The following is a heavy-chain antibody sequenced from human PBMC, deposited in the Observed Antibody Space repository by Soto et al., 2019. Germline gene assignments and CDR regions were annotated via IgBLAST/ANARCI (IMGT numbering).Heavy chain of an antibody. J-gene: IGHJ5*02. CDR3: ARAVTGLFAPVREGIAAHRAYNWFDP. Sequence: PSETLSLTCAVYGGSFSGYYWSWIRQPPGKGLGWIGEINHSGSTNYNPSLKSRVTISVDTSKNQFSLKLSSVTAADTAVYYCARAVTGLFAPVREGIAAHRAYNWFDPWGQGTLVTVSS. CDR2: INHSGST. D-gene: IGHD6-13*01. CDR1: GGSFSGYY. V-gene: IGHV4-34*01.